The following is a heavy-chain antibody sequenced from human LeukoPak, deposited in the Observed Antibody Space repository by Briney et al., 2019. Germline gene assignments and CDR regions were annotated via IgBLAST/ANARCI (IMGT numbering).Heavy chain of an antibody. CDR3: AKDIGLGIGRLETAGS. D-gene: IGHD1-26*01. CDR2: ISWNSERI. Sequence: GGSLRLSCAGSGFTFDDYAMHWVRQVPGKGLEWLSSISWNSERIGYLDSVKGRFTISRDNAKGSLYLEMKSLTNEDTAFYYCAKDIGLGIGRLETAGSWGQGTLVTVSS. V-gene: IGHV3-9*01. CDR1: GFTFDDYA. J-gene: IGHJ4*02.